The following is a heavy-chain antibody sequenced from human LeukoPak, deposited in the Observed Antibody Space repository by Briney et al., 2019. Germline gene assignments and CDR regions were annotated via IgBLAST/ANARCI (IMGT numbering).Heavy chain of an antibody. Sequence: SETLSLTCAVYGGSFSGYYWSWIRQPPGKGLEWIGEINHSGSTNYNPSLKSRVTISVDTSKNQFSLKLSSVTAADTAVYYCARADIVLMVYAAPWFDPWGQGTLVTVSS. CDR3: ARADIVLMVYAAPWFDP. V-gene: IGHV4-34*01. D-gene: IGHD2-8*01. J-gene: IGHJ5*02. CDR2: INHSGST. CDR1: GGSFSGYY.